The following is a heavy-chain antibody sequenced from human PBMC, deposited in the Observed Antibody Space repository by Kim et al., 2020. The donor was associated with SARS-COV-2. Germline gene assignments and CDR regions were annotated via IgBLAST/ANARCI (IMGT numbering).Heavy chain of an antibody. CDR3: PTDWGIGVRPIFDS. Sequence: YAATMKDRITISRDDSKNTLYLEMDSLKTADAAVYFCPTDWGIGVRPIFDSWGQGTLVTVSS. V-gene: IGHV3-15*01. J-gene: IGHJ4*02. D-gene: IGHD6-13*01.